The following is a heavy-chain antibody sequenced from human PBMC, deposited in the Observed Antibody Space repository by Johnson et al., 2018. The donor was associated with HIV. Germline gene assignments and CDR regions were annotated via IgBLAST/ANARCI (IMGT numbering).Heavy chain of an antibody. Sequence: QVQLVESGGGVVQPGRSLRLSCAASGFTFSSYAMHWVRQAPGKGLEWVAVIWYDGTNKYYADSVKGRFTISRDNSKNTLYLQMNSLRAEDTAVYYCAKLAGSAWDNAFDIWGQGTMVTVSS. J-gene: IGHJ3*02. D-gene: IGHD1-26*01. CDR1: GFTFSSYA. CDR2: IWYDGTNK. CDR3: AKLAGSAWDNAFDI. V-gene: IGHV3-33*06.